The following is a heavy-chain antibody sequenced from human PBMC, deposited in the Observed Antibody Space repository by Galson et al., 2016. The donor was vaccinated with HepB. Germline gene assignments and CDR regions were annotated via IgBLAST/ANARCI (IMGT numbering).Heavy chain of an antibody. V-gene: IGHV3-33*01. Sequence: LRLSCASSGFSFSTSGMNWVRPAAGMGLEWVAVIWHAGSNKYYADSVKGRFTISRDNSQNTLYLQMNTLRAEDTAIYYWARHDTGTSNGGIHVWGQGTTVTVSS. D-gene: IGHD1/OR15-1a*01. CDR2: IWHAGSNK. CDR3: ARHDTGTSNGGIHV. J-gene: IGHJ6*01. CDR1: GFSFSTSG.